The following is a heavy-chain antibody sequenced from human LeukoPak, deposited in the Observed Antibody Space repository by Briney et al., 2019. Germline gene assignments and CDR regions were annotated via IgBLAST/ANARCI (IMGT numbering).Heavy chain of an antibody. D-gene: IGHD3-16*02. V-gene: IGHV1-18*01. CDR2: ISAYNGNT. CDR1: GYTFTSYG. J-gene: IGHJ4*02. CDR3: ARAELDYDYVWGSYRRMYYFDY. Sequence: ASVKVSCKASGYTFTSYGISWVRQAPGQGLEWMGWISAYNGNTNYAQKLQGRVTMTTDTSTSTAYMELRSLRSDDTAVYYCARAELDYDYVWGSYRRMYYFDYWGQGTLVTVSS.